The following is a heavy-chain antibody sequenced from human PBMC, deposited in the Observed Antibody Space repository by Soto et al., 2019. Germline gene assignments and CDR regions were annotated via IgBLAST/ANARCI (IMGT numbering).Heavy chain of an antibody. CDR1: GFSLSTSGVG. CDR2: IYWNDDK. J-gene: IGHJ5*02. V-gene: IGHV2-5*01. Sequence: SGPTLGNPTQTLTLTCTFSGFSLSTSGVGVGWIRPPPGKALEWLALIYWNDDKRYSPXVKSRLTITTDTSKNQVVLTMTNMEPVDTATYYCARNQYYESIRPFDPWGQGTLVTVSS. D-gene: IGHD3-3*01. CDR3: ARNQYYESIRPFDP.